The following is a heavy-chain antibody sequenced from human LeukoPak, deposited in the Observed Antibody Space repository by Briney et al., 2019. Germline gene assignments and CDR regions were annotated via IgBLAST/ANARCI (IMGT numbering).Heavy chain of an antibody. J-gene: IGHJ4*02. CDR1: GYSITRGYN. CDR2: ISHAGDT. Sequence: KPSETLSLTCTVSGYSITRGYNWGWVRPSPGKGLEWIASISHAGDTYYNPSLKSRVTISVDTSKNHFSLNVASVTAPDTAVYFCGRGEVGEFDHWGQGTLVTVSS. D-gene: IGHD1-26*01. V-gene: IGHV4-38-2*02. CDR3: GRGEVGEFDH.